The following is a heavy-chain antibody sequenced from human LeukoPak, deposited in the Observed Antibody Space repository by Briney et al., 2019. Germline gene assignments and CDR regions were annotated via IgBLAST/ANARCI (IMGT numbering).Heavy chain of an antibody. J-gene: IGHJ6*02. D-gene: IGHD6-19*01. Sequence: GGSLRLSCAASGFAVSSNYMSWVRQAPGKGLEWVSVIYSGGSTYYADSVKGRFTISRHNSKNTLYLQMNSLRAEDTAVYYCARISYSSGWYDYYYYYGMDVWGQGTTVTVSS. CDR1: GFAVSSNY. CDR2: IYSGGST. V-gene: IGHV3-53*04. CDR3: ARISYSSGWYDYYYYYGMDV.